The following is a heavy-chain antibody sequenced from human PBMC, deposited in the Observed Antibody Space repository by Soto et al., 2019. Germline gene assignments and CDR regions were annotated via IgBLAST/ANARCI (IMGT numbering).Heavy chain of an antibody. V-gene: IGHV3-23*01. Sequence: EVQLLESGGGLVQPGGSLRLSCAASGFTFSSYAMSWVRQAPGKGLEWVSAMSGSGGSTYYADSVKGRFTISRDNSKNMLYLQMNSLRAEDTAVYYCAKPNYCSSTSCCVFDYWGQGTLVTVSS. J-gene: IGHJ4*02. CDR2: MSGSGGST. CDR1: GFTFSSYA. D-gene: IGHD2-2*01. CDR3: AKPNYCSSTSCCVFDY.